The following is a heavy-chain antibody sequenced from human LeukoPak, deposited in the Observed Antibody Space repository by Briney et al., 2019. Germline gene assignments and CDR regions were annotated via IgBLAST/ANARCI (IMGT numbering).Heavy chain of an antibody. V-gene: IGHV4-38-2*02. CDR1: GYSISSGYY. CDR2: IYHSGST. D-gene: IGHD5-18*01. J-gene: IGHJ4*02. Sequence: SETLSLTCTVSGYSISSGYYWGWIRQPPGKGLEWIGSIYHSGSTYYNPSLKSRVTISVDTSKNQFSLKLSSVTAADTAVYYCARDLGYSHGGFDYWGQGTLVTVSS. CDR3: ARDLGYSHGGFDY.